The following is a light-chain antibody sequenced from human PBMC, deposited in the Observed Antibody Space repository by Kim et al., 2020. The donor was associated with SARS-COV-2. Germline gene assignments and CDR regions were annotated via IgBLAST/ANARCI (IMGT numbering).Light chain of an antibody. V-gene: IGLV3-19*01. CDR2: GKN. Sequence: SSELTQDPAVSVALGQTVRITCQGDSLRSYYASWYQQKPGQAPVLFIYGKNNRPSGIPDRFSGSSSGNTASLTITGDQAEDEADYYCNSRDSSGNHLVFGGGTQLTVL. CDR1: SLRSYY. CDR3: NSRDSSGNHLV. J-gene: IGLJ3*02.